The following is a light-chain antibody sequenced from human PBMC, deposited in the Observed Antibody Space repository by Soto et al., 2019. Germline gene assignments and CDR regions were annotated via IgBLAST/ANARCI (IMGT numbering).Light chain of an antibody. CDR1: SSDVGGYNY. CDR3: SSYTSSSTLGV. V-gene: IGLV2-14*01. CDR2: DVS. Sequence: QSALTQPASVSGSPGQSITISCTGTSSDVGGYNYVSWYQQHPGKAPKLMIYDVSNRPSGVSNRFSGSKSGNTASPTISGVQAEDEADYYCSSYTSSSTLGVFGGGTKLTVL. J-gene: IGLJ2*01.